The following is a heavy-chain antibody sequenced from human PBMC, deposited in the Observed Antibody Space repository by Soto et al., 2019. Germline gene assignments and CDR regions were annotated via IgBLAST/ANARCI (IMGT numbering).Heavy chain of an antibody. CDR3: ARELQGLYYFDY. D-gene: IGHD2-15*01. Sequence: GPSVKVSCKASGYTFISYAIHWVRQAPGQRLEWMGWINAGNGNTKYSQKFQGRVTITRDTSASTAYMELTSLRSEDTAVYYCARELQGLYYFDYWGQGTLVTSPQ. J-gene: IGHJ4*02. CDR1: GYTFISYA. V-gene: IGHV1-3*01. CDR2: INAGNGNT.